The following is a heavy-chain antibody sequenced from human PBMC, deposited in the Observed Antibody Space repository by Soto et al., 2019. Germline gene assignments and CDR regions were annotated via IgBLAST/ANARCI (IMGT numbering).Heavy chain of an antibody. Sequence: QVQLQESGPGLVKPSQTLSLTCTVSGGSISSGDYYWSWIRQPPGKGLEWIGYIYYSGSTYYNPYLKSRVTISVDTSKNQFSLKLSSVTAADTAVYYCARGGRGEDATYSSSSSILGYYGMDVWGQGTTVTVSS. V-gene: IGHV4-30-4*01. CDR3: ARGGRGEDATYSSSSSILGYYGMDV. CDR1: GGSISSGDYY. J-gene: IGHJ6*02. CDR2: IYYSGST. D-gene: IGHD6-6*01.